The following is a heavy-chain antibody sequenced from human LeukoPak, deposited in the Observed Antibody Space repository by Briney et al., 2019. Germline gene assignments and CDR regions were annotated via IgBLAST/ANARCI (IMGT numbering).Heavy chain of an antibody. J-gene: IGHJ5*02. Sequence: PGGTLTLSCTASGFTFRTSCMHWIRQPPGKGLVWVAHINGDGTQTTYAASEKGRFTISRDNDRNSLHLQMSSLRAEDTAIYYCARDPGVRGVYYNYFDPWGQGTLVTVSS. CDR2: INGDGTQT. CDR1: GFTFRTSC. V-gene: IGHV3-74*01. CDR3: ARDPGVRGVYYNYFDP. D-gene: IGHD3-10*01.